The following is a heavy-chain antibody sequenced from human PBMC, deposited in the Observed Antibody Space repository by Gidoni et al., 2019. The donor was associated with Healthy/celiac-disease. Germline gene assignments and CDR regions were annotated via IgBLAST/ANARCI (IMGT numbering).Heavy chain of an antibody. CDR2: ISAYNGNT. J-gene: IGHJ6*02. CDR1: GYTFTSYG. CDR3: ARDGTVTPPWYGPPRYGMDV. V-gene: IGHV1-18*01. D-gene: IGHD4-17*01. Sequence: QVQLVQSGAEVKKPGASVKVSCKASGYTFTSYGISWVRQAPGQGLEWMGWISAYNGNTNYAQKLQGRVTMTTDTSTSTAYMELRSLRSDDTAVYYCARDGTVTPPWYGPPRYGMDVWGQGTTVTVSS.